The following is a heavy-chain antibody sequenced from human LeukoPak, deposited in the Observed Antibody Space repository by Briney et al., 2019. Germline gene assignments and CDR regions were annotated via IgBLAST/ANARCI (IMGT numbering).Heavy chain of an antibody. V-gene: IGHV3-33*01. CDR3: ARGPYSSGSSADY. J-gene: IGHJ4*02. CDR1: GFTFSSYG. CDR2: IWYDGSNK. D-gene: IGHD6-19*01. Sequence: GGSLRLSCAASGFTFSSYGMHWVRQAPGKGLEWVAVIWYDGSNKYYVDSVKGRFTISRDNSKNTLYLQMNSLRAEDTAVYYCARGPYSSGSSADYWGQGTLSPSPQ.